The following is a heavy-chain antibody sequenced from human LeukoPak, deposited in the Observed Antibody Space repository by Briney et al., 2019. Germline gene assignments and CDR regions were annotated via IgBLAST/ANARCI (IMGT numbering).Heavy chain of an antibody. CDR1: GDSVSSNSAA. D-gene: IGHD4-17*01. V-gene: IGHV6-1*01. CDR2: TYYRVNWFN. Sequence: QTLSLTCAISGDSVSSNSAAWNWLRQSRSRGLEWLGRTYYRVNWFNDFALSVKSRITINPDTSKNQFSLQLNFVTPEDTAVYYCAKNYGDSIWFDPWGQGTLVTVSS. J-gene: IGHJ5*02. CDR3: AKNYGDSIWFDP.